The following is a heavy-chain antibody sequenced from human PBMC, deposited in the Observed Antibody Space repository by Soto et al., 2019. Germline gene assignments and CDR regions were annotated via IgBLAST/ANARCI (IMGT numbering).Heavy chain of an antibody. CDR2: IWYDGSNK. V-gene: IGHV3-33*01. CDR1: GFTFSSYG. CDR3: ARDSGYYSFFFDY. Sequence: AGGSLRLSCAASGFTFSSYGMHWVRQAPGKGLEWVAVIWYDGSNKYYADSVKGRFTISRDNSKNTLYLQMNSLRAEDTAVYYCARDSGYYSFFFDYWGQGTLVTVSS. J-gene: IGHJ4*02. D-gene: IGHD3-22*01.